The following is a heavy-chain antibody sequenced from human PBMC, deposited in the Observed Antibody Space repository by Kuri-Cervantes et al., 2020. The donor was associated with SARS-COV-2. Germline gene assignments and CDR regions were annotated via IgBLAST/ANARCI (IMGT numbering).Heavy chain of an antibody. CDR3: ARDRGVRGVIIYYYYGMDV. CDR1: GYTFTSYA. J-gene: IGHJ6*02. Sequence: ASVKVSCKASGYTFTSYAMHWVRQAPGQRLEWMGWINAGNGNTKYSQKLQGRVTITRDTSASTAYMELSSLRSEDTAVYYCARDRGVRGVIIYYYYGMDVWGQGTTVTVSS. CDR2: INAGNGNT. D-gene: IGHD3-10*01. V-gene: IGHV1-3*01.